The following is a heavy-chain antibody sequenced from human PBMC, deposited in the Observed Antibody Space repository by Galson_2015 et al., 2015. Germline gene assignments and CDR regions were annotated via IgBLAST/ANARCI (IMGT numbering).Heavy chain of an antibody. CDR1: GFTLRSSA. CDR3: VRDHYMDV. V-gene: IGHV3-64D*06. Sequence: ALRLGCAVSGFTLRSSALHWGGQGPGTGLEFVSSISSNEGSTYDADSVKGRFTISRDSSNNTLSLQMTCLRAEDTAVYYCVRDHYMDVWGTGTTVVVSS. J-gene: IGHJ6*03. CDR2: ISSNEGST.